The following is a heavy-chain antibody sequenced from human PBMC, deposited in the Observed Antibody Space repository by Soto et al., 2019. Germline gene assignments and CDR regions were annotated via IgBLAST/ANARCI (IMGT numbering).Heavy chain of an antibody. D-gene: IGHD1-26*01. CDR1: GFTFSSYG. V-gene: IGHV3-33*06. J-gene: IGHJ6*02. Sequence: QEQLVEPGGGVVQPGRSLRLSCAASGFTFSSYGMHWVRQAPGKGLEWVAVIWYDGSNKYYADSVKGRFTISRDNSKNTLYLQMNSLRAEDTAVYYCAKGEDYYYYYGMDVWGQGTTVTVSS. CDR2: IWYDGSNK. CDR3: AKGEDYYYYYGMDV.